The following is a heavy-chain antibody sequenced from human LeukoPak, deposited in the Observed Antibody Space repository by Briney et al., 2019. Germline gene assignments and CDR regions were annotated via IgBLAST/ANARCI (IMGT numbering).Heavy chain of an antibody. CDR1: GFTFSSYS. D-gene: IGHD4-17*01. J-gene: IGHJ3*02. V-gene: IGHV3-48*02. Sequence: GGSLRLSCAASGFTFSSYSMNWVRQAPGKGLEWVSYISSSSSTIYYADSVKGRFTISRDNAKNSLYLQMNSRRDEDTAVYYCARDSISDYGDFMAFDIWGQGTMVTVSS. CDR3: ARDSISDYGDFMAFDI. CDR2: ISSSSSTI.